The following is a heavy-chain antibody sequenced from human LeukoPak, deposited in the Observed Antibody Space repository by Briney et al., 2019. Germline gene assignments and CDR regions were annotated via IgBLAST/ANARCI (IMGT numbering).Heavy chain of an antibody. Sequence: PSQTLSLTCTVSGGSISRGGYYWSWIRQHPGRGVEWIGYIYYSGSTYYNPSLKSRVTISVETSKNQFSLKLSSVTAADTAVYYCARGHGYCSSTSCYASATFDPWGQGTLVTVSS. CDR3: ARGHGYCSSTSCYASATFDP. CDR2: IYYSGST. CDR1: GGSISRGGYY. J-gene: IGHJ5*02. V-gene: IGHV4-31*03. D-gene: IGHD2-2*01.